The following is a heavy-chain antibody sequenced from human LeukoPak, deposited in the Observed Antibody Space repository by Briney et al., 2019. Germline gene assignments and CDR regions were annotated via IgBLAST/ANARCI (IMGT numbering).Heavy chain of an antibody. V-gene: IGHV4-34*01. Sequence: PSETLSLTCAVYGGSFSGYYWSWIRQPPGKGLEWIGEINHSGSTNYNPSLKSRVTISVDTSKNQFSLKLSSVTAADTAVYYCAREGENWFDPWGQGTLVTVSS. D-gene: IGHD3-16*01. CDR3: AREGENWFDP. CDR1: GGSFSGYY. J-gene: IGHJ5*02. CDR2: INHSGST.